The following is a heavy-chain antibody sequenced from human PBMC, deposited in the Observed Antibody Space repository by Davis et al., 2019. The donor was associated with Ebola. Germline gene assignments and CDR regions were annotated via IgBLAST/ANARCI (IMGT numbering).Heavy chain of an antibody. CDR3: ARHGRGYTPLAAGSDY. CDR1: GYRFTNYW. D-gene: IGHD6-13*01. J-gene: IGHJ4*02. CDR2: IYPGDSDT. Sequence: GESLKISCKGSGYRFTNYWIGWVRQMPGKGLEWMGIIYPGDSDTRYSPSFQGQVTISADKSISTAYLQWSSLKASDTAMYYCARHGRGYTPLAAGSDYWGQGTLVTVSS. V-gene: IGHV5-51*01.